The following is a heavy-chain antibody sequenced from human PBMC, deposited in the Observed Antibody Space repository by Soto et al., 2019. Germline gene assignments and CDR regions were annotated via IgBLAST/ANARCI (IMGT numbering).Heavy chain of an antibody. V-gene: IGHV1-18*01. CDR2: ISSYNGNT. Sequence: QVQPVQSGAEVKKPGASVKVSCKASGYTFTSYGISWVRQAPGQGLEWLGWISSYNGNTKYAQKLQGRVTMTTDTSTSTAYMQLRSLRSVDTAVYYCARSESGLQIDYWGQGTLVTVSS. CDR1: GYTFTSYG. J-gene: IGHJ4*02. CDR3: ARSESGLQIDY. D-gene: IGHD2-15*01.